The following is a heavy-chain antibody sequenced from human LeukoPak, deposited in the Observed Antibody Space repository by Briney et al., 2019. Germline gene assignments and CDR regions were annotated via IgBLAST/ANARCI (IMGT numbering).Heavy chain of an antibody. J-gene: IGHJ4*02. V-gene: IGHV3-48*03. Sequence: GGSLRLSCAASGFTFSSFEMNWVRQAPGKGLEWLSHISTSGATTYYANSVKGRFTISRDNAKNSLYLQMNSLRAEDTAVYYCARALWFGETFPAYWGQGTLVTVSS. D-gene: IGHD3-10*01. CDR3: ARALWFGETFPAY. CDR2: ISTSGATT. CDR1: GFTFSSFE.